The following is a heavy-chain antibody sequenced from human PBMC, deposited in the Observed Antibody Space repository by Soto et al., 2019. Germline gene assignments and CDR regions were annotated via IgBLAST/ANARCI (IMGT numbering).Heavy chain of an antibody. J-gene: IGHJ4*02. V-gene: IGHV3-23*01. D-gene: IGHD4-17*01. Sequence: GGSLRLSCAASGFTFSTYALNWVRQAPGKGLEWVSAIGGRGGSTYFADSVKGRFSISRDSSKNTLYLQMNSLRAEDTAVYYCAKDGYGDRPYYFDYWGQGTLVTVSS. CDR1: GFTFSTYA. CDR3: AKDGYGDRPYYFDY. CDR2: IGGRGGST.